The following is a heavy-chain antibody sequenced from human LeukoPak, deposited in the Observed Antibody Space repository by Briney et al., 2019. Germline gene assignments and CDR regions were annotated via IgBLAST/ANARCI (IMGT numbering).Heavy chain of an antibody. CDR2: IYTSGST. V-gene: IGHV4-4*07. CDR1: GGSISSHY. CDR3: VRDYGDYSDWFDP. Sequence: AETLSLTCTVSGGSISSHYWSWIRQPAGKGLEWIGRIYTSGSTNYNPSLKSRVTISVDTSKNQFSLKLSSVTAADTAVYYCVRDYGDYSDWFDPWGQGTQVTVSS. J-gene: IGHJ5*02. D-gene: IGHD4-17*01.